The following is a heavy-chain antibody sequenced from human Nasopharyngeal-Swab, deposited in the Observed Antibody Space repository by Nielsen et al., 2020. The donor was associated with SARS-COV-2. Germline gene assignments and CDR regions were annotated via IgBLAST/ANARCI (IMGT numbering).Heavy chain of an antibody. CDR3: ARREQWLGPDY. CDR1: IGSISSSSYY. V-gene: IGHV4-39*01. J-gene: IGHJ4*02. D-gene: IGHD6-19*01. Sequence: SETLSLTCTVSIGSISSSSYYCGWIRQPPGKGLEWIGSIYYSGSTYYNPSLKSRVTMSVDTSKHQFSLKLSSVTAADTAVYYSARREQWLGPDYWGQGTLVTVSS. CDR2: IYYSGST.